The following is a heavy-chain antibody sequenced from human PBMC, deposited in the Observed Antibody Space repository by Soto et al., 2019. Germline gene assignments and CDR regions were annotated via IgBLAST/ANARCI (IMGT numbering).Heavy chain of an antibody. CDR3: AKYTLTEHVGES. CDR1: GFTFGSYA. CDR2: ISRAGDFP. V-gene: IGHV3-23*01. J-gene: IGHJ4*02. D-gene: IGHD1-26*01. Sequence: EDHLLESGGGLVQPGGSLRLSCAASGFTFGSYAMGWVRQAPGKGLEWVSGISRAGDFPFYKDSVRGRFTISRDNSNSILYLQMDALRAYDSAMYYCAKYTLTEHVGESWGRGTLVTVSS.